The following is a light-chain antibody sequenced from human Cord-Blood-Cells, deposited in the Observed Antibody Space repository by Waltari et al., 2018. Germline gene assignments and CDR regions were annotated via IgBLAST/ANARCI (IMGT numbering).Light chain of an antibody. V-gene: IGKV3-11*01. CDR2: DAS. CDR1: QSVRSY. J-gene: IGKJ3*01. Sequence: VLTQSPANLSLTPRERAPLSCRASQSVRSYLAWYQQKPSQAPRPLIYDASNRATRIPARFIGSGSGTDFTLTISSLDPEDFAVYYCQQRSNWPLTFGPGTKVDIK. CDR3: QQRSNWPLT.